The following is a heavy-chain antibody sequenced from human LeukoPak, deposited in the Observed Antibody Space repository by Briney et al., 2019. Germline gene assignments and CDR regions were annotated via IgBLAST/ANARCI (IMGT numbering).Heavy chain of an antibody. D-gene: IGHD3-22*01. CDR1: GYSFTSYW. CDR2: LYPGDSRT. Sequence: GESLKISCKGSGYSFTSYWIGWVRQMPGKGLEWMAILYPGDSRTTYSPSFQDQVTISVDNSVSTAYLQWGSLRASDTALYYCYCYHGGYPVSWGQGTLVTVSS. J-gene: IGHJ5*02. V-gene: IGHV5-51*01. CDR3: YCYHGGYPVS.